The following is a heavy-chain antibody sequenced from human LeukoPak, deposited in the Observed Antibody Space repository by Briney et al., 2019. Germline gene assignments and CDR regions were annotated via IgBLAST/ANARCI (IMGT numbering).Heavy chain of an antibody. D-gene: IGHD7-27*01. CDR2: IYYSGST. CDR1: GGSISSYY. Sequence: SETLSLTCTVSGGSISSYYWSWIRQPPGRGLEWIGYIYYSGSTNYNPSLKSRVTISVDTSKNQFSLKLSSVTAADTAVYYCARDQSISTGEIDYWGQGTLVTVSS. V-gene: IGHV4-59*01. J-gene: IGHJ4*02. CDR3: ARDQSISTGEIDY.